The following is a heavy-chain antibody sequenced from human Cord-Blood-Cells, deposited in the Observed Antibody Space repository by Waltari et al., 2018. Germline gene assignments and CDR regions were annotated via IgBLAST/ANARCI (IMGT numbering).Heavy chain of an antibody. CDR2: INHSGST. V-gene: IGHV4-34*01. Sequence: QVQLQQWGAGLLKPSETLSLTCAVYGGSFSGYYWRWIRQPPGKGPEGIGEINHSGSTNYNPALKSRVTRSVDTSKNQFSLKLSSVTAADTAVYYCATLGGSGWYFDYWGQGTLVTVSS. CDR1: GGSFSGYY. D-gene: IGHD6-19*01. J-gene: IGHJ4*02. CDR3: ATLGGSGWYFDY.